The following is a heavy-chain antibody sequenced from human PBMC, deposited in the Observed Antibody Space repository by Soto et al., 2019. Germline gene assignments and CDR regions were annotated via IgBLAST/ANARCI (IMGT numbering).Heavy chain of an antibody. CDR2: IDPADSET. CDR3: AGLGQGGYVQGMDV. J-gene: IGHJ6*02. CDR1: GYSFITYW. D-gene: IGHD5-18*01. V-gene: IGHV5-51*01. Sequence: PGESLKISCKGSGYSFITYWIAWVRQKPGKGLEWMGIIDPADSETKYSPSFQGQVTISADKSINTAYLQWSSLKASDTAMYYCAGLGQGGYVQGMDVWGQGTTVTVSS.